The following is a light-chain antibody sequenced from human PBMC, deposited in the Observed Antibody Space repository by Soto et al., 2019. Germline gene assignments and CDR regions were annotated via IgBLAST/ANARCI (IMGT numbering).Light chain of an antibody. J-gene: IGKJ2*01. CDR1: QTIAST. Sequence: EIVMTQSPASLSVSPGDGATLSCRASQTIASTLAWSQQKPGQGPRLLIHGASTRAAGVPVRFSGSGSGTDFALTISGPQSEDFAVYYCQQYHNWPPQYTFGQGTKLQIK. CDR3: QQYHNWPPQYT. CDR2: GAS. V-gene: IGKV3-15*01.